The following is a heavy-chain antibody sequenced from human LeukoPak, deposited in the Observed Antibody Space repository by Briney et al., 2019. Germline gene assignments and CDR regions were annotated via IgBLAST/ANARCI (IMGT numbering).Heavy chain of an antibody. V-gene: IGHV4-59*01. Sequence: PSETLSLTCTVSSGSISSYYWSWIRQPPGKGLEWIGYIYYSGSTNYNPSLKSRVTISVDTSKNQFSLKLSSVTAADTAVYYCARGIGYYFDYWGQGTLVTVSS. D-gene: IGHD3-10*01. CDR1: SGSISSYY. CDR2: IYYSGST. CDR3: ARGIGYYFDY. J-gene: IGHJ4*02.